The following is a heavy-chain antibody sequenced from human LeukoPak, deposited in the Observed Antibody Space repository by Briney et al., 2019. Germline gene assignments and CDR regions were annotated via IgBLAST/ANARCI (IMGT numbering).Heavy chain of an antibody. CDR2: IYYSGST. V-gene: IGHV4-39*07. CDR1: GGSISSSSYY. D-gene: IGHD5-18*01. Sequence: PSETLSLTCTVSGGSISSSSYYWGWIRQPPGKGLEWIGSIYYSGSTYYNPSLKSRVTISVDTSKNQFSLKLSSVTAADTAVYYCATHWRGYSYVYFDYWGQGTLVTVSS. J-gene: IGHJ4*02. CDR3: ATHWRGYSYVYFDY.